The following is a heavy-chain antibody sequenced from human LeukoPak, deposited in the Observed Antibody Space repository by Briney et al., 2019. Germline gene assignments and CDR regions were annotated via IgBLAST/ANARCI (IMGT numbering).Heavy chain of an antibody. CDR2: ISSSGSTI. D-gene: IGHD3-10*02. J-gene: IGHJ6*04. V-gene: IGHV3-48*03. CDR3: AELGITMVGGV. CDR1: GFTFSNYA. Sequence: PGGSLRLSCAASGFTFSNYAMTWVRQAPGKGLEWVSYISSSGSTIYYADSVKGRFTISRDNAKNSLYLQMNSLRAEDTAVYYCAELGITMVGGVWGKGTTVTISS.